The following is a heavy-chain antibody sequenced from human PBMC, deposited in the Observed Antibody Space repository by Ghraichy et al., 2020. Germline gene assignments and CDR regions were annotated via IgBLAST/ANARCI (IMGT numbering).Heavy chain of an antibody. CDR1: GFTFSSFG. CDR2: ISYDGSSK. D-gene: IGHD5-12*01. CDR3: AKSGYGGFVYDY. Sequence: GESLNISCAASGFTFSSFGMHWVRQAPGKGLEWVALISYDGSSKYFADSVKGRFTISRDNSKNTLYLQMNSLRSEDTAVYYCAKSGYGGFVYDYWGQGTLVTVSS. J-gene: IGHJ4*02. V-gene: IGHV3-30*18.